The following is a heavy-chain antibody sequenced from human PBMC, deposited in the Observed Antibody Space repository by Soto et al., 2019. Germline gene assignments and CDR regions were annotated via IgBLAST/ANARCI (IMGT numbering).Heavy chain of an antibody. CDR1: GYSFTSYW. V-gene: IGHV5-51*01. CDR3: ATTQTTYCSGGSCYRASDAFDI. D-gene: IGHD2-15*01. Sequence: PGESLKISCKGSGYSFTSYWIGWVRQMPGKGLEWMGIIYPGDSDTRYSPSFQGQVTISADKSISTAYLQWSSLKASDTAMYYCATTQTTYCSGGSCYRASDAFDISGQGTMVTVSS. J-gene: IGHJ3*02. CDR2: IYPGDSDT.